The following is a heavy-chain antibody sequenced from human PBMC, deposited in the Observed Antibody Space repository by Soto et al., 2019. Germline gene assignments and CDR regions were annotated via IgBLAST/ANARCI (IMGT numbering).Heavy chain of an antibody. V-gene: IGHV1-69*02. CDR2: IIPILGIA. CDR3: AQRGYSGYAMGAFDY. D-gene: IGHD5-12*01. Sequence: QVQLVQSGAEVKKPGSSVKVSCKASGGTFSSYTISWVRQAPGQGLEWMGRIIPILGIANYAQKFQGRVTITADKSTSTAYMELSSLRSEDTAAYYCAQRGYSGYAMGAFDYWGQGTLVTVSS. J-gene: IGHJ4*02. CDR1: GGTFSSYT.